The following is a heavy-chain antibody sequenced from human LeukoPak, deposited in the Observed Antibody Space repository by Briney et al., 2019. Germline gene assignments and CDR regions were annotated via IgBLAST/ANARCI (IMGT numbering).Heavy chain of an antibody. V-gene: IGHV1-18*01. CDR1: GGTFSSYA. D-gene: IGHD6-13*01. CDR2: ISAYNGNT. Sequence: EASVKVSCKASGGTFSSYAISWVRQAPGQGLEWVGWISAYNGNTDYAQKVQGRVTMTTDASTSTAHMELVSLTSDDTAVYYCARDPLRSTWSTYNNAMDVWGQGTTVTVS. J-gene: IGHJ6*02. CDR3: ARDPLRSTWSTYNNAMDV.